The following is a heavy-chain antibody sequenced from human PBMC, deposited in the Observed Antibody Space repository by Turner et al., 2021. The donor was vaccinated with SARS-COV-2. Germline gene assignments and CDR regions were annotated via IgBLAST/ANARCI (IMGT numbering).Heavy chain of an antibody. V-gene: IGHV1-46*02. Sequence: QVQLVQPGTELNKPGASVNVSCKASGSSFHSYYIPWVGQAPGQGLEWMGVIHPSAGRKTYRKKFQDRVTFPTDPSPTTTYLELSSLRPEDTAVYYCVNVVGDIWGQGTLVTVSS. CDR3: VNVVGDI. CDR1: GSSFHSYY. J-gene: IGHJ4*02. CDR2: IHPSAGRK. D-gene: IGHD3-9*01.